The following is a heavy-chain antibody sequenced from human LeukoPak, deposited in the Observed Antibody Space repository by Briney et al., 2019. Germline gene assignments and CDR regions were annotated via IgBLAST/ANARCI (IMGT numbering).Heavy chain of an antibody. V-gene: IGHV3-30*18. CDR1: GFTFSSYG. Sequence: GRSLRLSCAASGFTFSSYGMQWVRQAPGKGLEWVAMISYRGSHKYYADSVKGRFTISRDNSENTLYLEMDSLRADDTAVFYCAKESGSNWSPLDSWGQGTLVTVSS. CDR3: AKESGSNWSPLDS. J-gene: IGHJ4*02. CDR2: ISYRGSHK. D-gene: IGHD4-11*01.